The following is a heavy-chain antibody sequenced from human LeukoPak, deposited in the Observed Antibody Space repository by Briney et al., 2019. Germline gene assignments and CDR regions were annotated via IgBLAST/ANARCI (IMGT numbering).Heavy chain of an antibody. V-gene: IGHV4-4*02. CDR2: ISHTGST. CDR1: NGPITSTKW. Sequence: PSGTLPLTCTVSNGPITSTKWWSWVRRPPGKGLEWIGEISHTGSTNYNPSFNSRVTMSVDKSKNQFSLNLKSVTAADTALYYCASSSLVVVVTYGFDIWGRGTAVTVSS. CDR3: ASSSLVVVVTYGFDI. J-gene: IGHJ3*02. D-gene: IGHD2-21*01.